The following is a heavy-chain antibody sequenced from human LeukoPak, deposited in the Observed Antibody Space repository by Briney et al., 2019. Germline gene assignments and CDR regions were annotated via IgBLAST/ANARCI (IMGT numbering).Heavy chain of an antibody. CDR1: GGTFSSYA. J-gene: IGHJ6*04. D-gene: IGHD3-10*01. Sequence: SVKVSCKASGGTFSSYAISWVRQAPGQGLEWMGGIISIFGTANYAQKFQGRVTITADESTSTAYMELSSLRSEDTAVYYCARTAHYYGSGSYYNRGPQPYPMDVWGKGTTVTVSS. V-gene: IGHV1-69*01. CDR3: ARTAHYYGSGSYYNRGPQPYPMDV. CDR2: IISIFGTA.